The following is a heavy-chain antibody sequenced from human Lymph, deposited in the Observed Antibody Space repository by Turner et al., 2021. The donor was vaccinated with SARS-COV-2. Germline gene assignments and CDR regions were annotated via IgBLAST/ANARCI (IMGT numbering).Heavy chain of an antibody. Sequence: QVQLVESGGGVVQPGRSLRLSWAASGFTFSSYAMYWVRQAPGKGLEWVAVISYDGSNKYYADSVKGRFTISRDNSKNTLYLQMNSLRAEDTAVYYCARPKSGSYFSPFDYWGQGALVTVSS. CDR2: ISYDGSNK. J-gene: IGHJ4*02. D-gene: IGHD1-26*01. V-gene: IGHV3-30-3*01. CDR1: GFTFSSYA. CDR3: ARPKSGSYFSPFDY.